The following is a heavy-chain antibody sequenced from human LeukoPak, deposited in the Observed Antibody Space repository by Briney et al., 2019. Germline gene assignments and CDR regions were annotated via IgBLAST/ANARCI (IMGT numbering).Heavy chain of an antibody. V-gene: IGHV1-2*02. J-gene: IGHJ4*02. CDR3: ARAVDTAMVTRFDY. CDR2: INPNSGGT. D-gene: IGHD5-18*01. CDR1: GYTFTGYY. Sequence: ASVKVSCKASGYTFTGYYMHWVRQAPGQGLVWMGWINPNSGGTNYAQKFQGRVTMTRDTSISTAYMELSRLRSDDTAVYYCARAVDTAMVTRFDYWGQGTLVTVSS.